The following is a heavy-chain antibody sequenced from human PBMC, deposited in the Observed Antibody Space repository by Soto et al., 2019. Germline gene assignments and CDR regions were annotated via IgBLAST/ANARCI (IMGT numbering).Heavy chain of an antibody. J-gene: IGHJ4*02. CDR2: ISSSSSYI. V-gene: IGHV3-21*01. Sequence: PGGSLRLSCAASGFTFSSYSMNWVRQAPGKGLEWVSSISSSSSYIYYADSVKGRFTISRDNAKNSLYLQMNSLRAEDTAVYYCASRETYYDSSDYWGQGTLVTVSS. CDR3: ASRETYYDSSDY. CDR1: GFTFSSYS. D-gene: IGHD3-22*01.